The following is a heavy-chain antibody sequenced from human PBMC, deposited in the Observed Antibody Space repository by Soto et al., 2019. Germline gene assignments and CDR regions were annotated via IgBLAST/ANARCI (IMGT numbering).Heavy chain of an antibody. D-gene: IGHD4-17*01. CDR3: ARDGSTVTTNYHYAMDV. J-gene: IGHJ6*02. CDR1: GFTFGNYW. CDR2: VSPDGRTA. V-gene: IGHV3-74*01. Sequence: EVQLVESGGGLVQPGGSLRLSCAVSGFTFGNYWMHWVRQAPGKGLVWVSRVSPDGRTATYADSVKGRFTISRDNAKSTLYLQMNSLRAEDTAVYYCARDGSTVTTNYHYAMDVWGQGTTVTVSS.